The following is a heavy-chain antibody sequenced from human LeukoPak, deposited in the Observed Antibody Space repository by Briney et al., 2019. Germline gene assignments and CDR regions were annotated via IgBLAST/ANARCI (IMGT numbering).Heavy chain of an antibody. Sequence: ASVKVSCKASGGTFSRNNVTWVRQAPGQGLEWMGGIIPMFGTPNYAQNFRGRVTVTTDESTSTASMELTSLRSEDTAVYYCARVSVDSGYYYLDLWGQGTLVTVSS. V-gene: IGHV1-69*05. D-gene: IGHD3-22*01. J-gene: IGHJ4*02. CDR2: IIPMFGTP. CDR3: ARVSVDSGYYYLDL. CDR1: GGTFSRNN.